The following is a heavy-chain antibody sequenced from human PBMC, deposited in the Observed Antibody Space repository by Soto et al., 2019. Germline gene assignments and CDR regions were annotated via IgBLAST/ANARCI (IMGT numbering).Heavy chain of an antibody. D-gene: IGHD3-3*01. V-gene: IGHV4-28*01. J-gene: IGHJ2*01. CDR1: GYSISSSNW. Sequence: QVQLQESGPGLVKPSDTLSLTCAVSGYSISSSNWWGWIRQPPGKGLEWIGYIYYSGSTYYNPSLKSRLTMSVDTSKHQFSLKLSSVTAVDTAVYYCVRSLEWLLGHWYFDLWGRGTLVTVSS. CDR3: VRSLEWLLGHWYFDL. CDR2: IYYSGST.